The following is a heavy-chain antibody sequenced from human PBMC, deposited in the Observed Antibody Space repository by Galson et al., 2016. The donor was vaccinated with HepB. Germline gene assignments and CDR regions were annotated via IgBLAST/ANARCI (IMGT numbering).Heavy chain of an antibody. CDR2: IRTKVNSYAT. V-gene: IGHV3-73*01. CDR3: TSGSFCKGDY. D-gene: IGHD1-26*01. J-gene: IGHJ4*02. CDR1: GFTPSGSA. Sequence: SLRLSCAASGFTPSGSAMHWVRQASGKGLEWVGRIRTKVNSYATTYAASEKGRFTISRDDSKNTAYLQMNSLKTEDTAVYYCTSGSFCKGDYWGQGTLVTVSS.